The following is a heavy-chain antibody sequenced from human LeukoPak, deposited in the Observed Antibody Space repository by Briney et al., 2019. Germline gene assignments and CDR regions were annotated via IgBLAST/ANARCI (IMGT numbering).Heavy chain of an antibody. Sequence: GGSLRLSCAASGFTFSSYWMHWVRQAPGKGLVWVARINTDGSGTSYADSVKGRLTISRDNAKNTVYLQMNSLRAEDTAVYYCTRVVGAIEIDIWGQGTMVTVSS. CDR2: INTDGSGT. V-gene: IGHV3-74*01. J-gene: IGHJ3*02. CDR1: GFTFSSYW. CDR3: TRVVGAIEIDI. D-gene: IGHD1-26*01.